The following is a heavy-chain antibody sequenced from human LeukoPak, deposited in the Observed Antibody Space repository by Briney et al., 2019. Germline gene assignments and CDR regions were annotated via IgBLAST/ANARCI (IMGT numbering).Heavy chain of an antibody. Sequence: SETLSLTCTVSGGSISSYYWSWIRQPPGKGLEWIGYIYYSGSTNYNPSLKRRVTISVDTSKNQFSLKLSSVTAADTAVYYCARVRSGWYGTPFDYWGQGTLVTVSS. CDR1: GGSISSYY. J-gene: IGHJ4*02. V-gene: IGHV4-59*01. CDR2: IYYSGST. D-gene: IGHD6-19*01. CDR3: ARVRSGWYGTPFDY.